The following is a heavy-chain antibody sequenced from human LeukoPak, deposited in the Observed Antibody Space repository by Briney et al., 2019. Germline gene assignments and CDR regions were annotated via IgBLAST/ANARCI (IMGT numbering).Heavy chain of an antibody. Sequence: PGGSLRLSCAASGFTLSSYWMSWVRQAPGKGLEWVANIKQDGSEKLYVDSLKGRFTISRDNAKNSLYLQMNSLRAEDTAVYYCARDLPVVGAPGFDYWGQGALVTVSS. J-gene: IGHJ4*02. CDR1: GFTLSSYW. CDR2: IKQDGSEK. CDR3: ARDLPVVGAPGFDY. V-gene: IGHV3-7*01. D-gene: IGHD1-26*01.